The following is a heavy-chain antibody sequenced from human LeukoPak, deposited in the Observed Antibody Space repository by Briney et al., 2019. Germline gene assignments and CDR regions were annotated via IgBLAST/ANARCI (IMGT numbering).Heavy chain of an antibody. J-gene: IGHJ6*02. CDR3: ARDALYCSSTSCHLLYYYYGMDV. D-gene: IGHD2-2*01. CDR2: ISNRGDHT. V-gene: IGHV3-23*01. Sequence: GGSLRLSCAASGFTFNIDAMSWVRQAPGKGLEWVSAISNRGDHTYYADSVKGRFTIPRDNSKNTLYLQMNSLRAEDTAVYYCARDALYCSSTSCHLLYYYYGMDVWGQGTTVTVSS. CDR1: GFTFNIDA.